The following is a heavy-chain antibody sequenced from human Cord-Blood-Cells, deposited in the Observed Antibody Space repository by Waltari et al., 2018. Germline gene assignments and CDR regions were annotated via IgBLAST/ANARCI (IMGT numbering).Heavy chain of an antibody. CDR3: ATSRYCSSTSCYAFDI. J-gene: IGHJ3*02. CDR2: FDPEDGET. V-gene: IGHV1-24*01. D-gene: IGHD2-2*01. Sequence: QVQLVQSGAEVKKPGASVKVSCKVSGYTLPELSMHWVRQAPGKGLEWMGGFDPEDGETIYAQKFQGRVTMTEDTSTDTAYMELSSLRSEDTAVYYCATSRYCSSTSCYAFDIWGQGTMVTVSS. CDR1: GYTLPELS.